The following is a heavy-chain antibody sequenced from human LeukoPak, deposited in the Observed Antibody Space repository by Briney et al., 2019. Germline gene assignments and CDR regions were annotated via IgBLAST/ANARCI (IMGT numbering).Heavy chain of an antibody. CDR3: AKQLRYCSDGSCYFDY. D-gene: IGHD2-15*01. V-gene: IGHV3-23*01. CDR1: AFTFSSSA. J-gene: IGHJ4*02. CDR2: ISNAGGST. Sequence: GALRLSCAASAFTFSSSAMSWVRQAPGKGLEWVSAISNAGGSTYYADSVKGRFTISRDNSKNTLYLQMSNLRGEDTAIYYCAKQLRYCSDGSCYFDYWGQGTLVTVSS.